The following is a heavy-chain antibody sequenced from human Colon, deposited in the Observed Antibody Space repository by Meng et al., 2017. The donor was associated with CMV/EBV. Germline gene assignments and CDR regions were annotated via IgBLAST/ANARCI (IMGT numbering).Heavy chain of an antibody. J-gene: IGHJ6*02. CDR1: GYTGYY. D-gene: IGHD2-15*01. Sequence: ASVKVSCKASGYTGYYMHWVRQAPGRGLEWMGWFNLDSNSRDYARRFQGRVSMTRDTSLNSVSMELSGLIFDDTVIYYCARVVADSYGLDVWGQGTTVTVSS. CDR3: ARVVADSYGLDV. V-gene: IGHV1-2*02. CDR2: FNLDSNSR.